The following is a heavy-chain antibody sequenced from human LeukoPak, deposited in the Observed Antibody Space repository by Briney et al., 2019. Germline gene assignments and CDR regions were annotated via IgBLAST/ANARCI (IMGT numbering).Heavy chain of an antibody. J-gene: IGHJ4*02. CDR1: GYTLTELS. D-gene: IGHD6-13*01. CDR2: FDPEDGET. CDR3: ARDSIAAAGRTFDY. Sequence: ASVKVSCKVSGYTLTELSMHWVRQAPGKGLEWMGGFDPEDGETIYAQKFQGRVTMTEDTSTDTAYMELSSLRSDDTAVYYCARDSIAAAGRTFDYWGQGTLVTVSS. V-gene: IGHV1-24*01.